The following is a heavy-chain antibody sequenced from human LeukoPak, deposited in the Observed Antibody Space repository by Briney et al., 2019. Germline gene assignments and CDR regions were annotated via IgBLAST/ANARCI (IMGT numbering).Heavy chain of an antibody. D-gene: IGHD2-8*01. V-gene: IGHV1-2*06. CDR1: GYTFSGYY. CDR3: ARDSRVSADY. CDR2: IDPKSGGT. Sequence: ASVKVSCKTSGYTFSGYYIHWVRQAPGQGLEWLGRIDPKSGGTNFAHNFQGRVTMTTDTSISTVYMDLSSLRSDDTAVYYCARDSRVSADYWGQGTLVTVSS. J-gene: IGHJ4*02.